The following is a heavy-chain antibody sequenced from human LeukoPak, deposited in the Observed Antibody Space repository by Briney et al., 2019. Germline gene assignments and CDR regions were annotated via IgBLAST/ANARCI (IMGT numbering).Heavy chain of an antibody. CDR1: GFPFITIG. CDR2: IKQDGSEK. V-gene: IGHV3-7*01. CDR3: ARAGGSGYDDY. Sequence: GGPRGLSWQASGFPFITIGMSGVGQPPGRGRKGVANIKQDGSEKYYVDSVKGRFTISRDNAKNSLYLQMNSLRAEDTAVYYCARAGGSGYDDYWGQGTLVTVSS. J-gene: IGHJ4*02. D-gene: IGHD5-12*01.